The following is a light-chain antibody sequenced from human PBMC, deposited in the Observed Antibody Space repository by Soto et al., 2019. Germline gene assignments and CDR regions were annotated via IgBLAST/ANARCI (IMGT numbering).Light chain of an antibody. CDR1: SSNIGSGYD. J-gene: IGLJ1*01. CDR2: GDI. Sequence: QSAVTQPPSVSGAPGQRVTISCTGTSSNIGSGYDVHWYQHLPGTAPKLLIYGDINRPSGVPDRFSASKSGTSASLAIAGLQAEDEADYYCQSYDTSLNGLVFGTGTKLTVL. V-gene: IGLV1-40*01. CDR3: QSYDTSLNGLV.